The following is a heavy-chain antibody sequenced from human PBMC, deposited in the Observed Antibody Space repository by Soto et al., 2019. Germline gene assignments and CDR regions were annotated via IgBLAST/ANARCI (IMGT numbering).Heavy chain of an antibody. CDR3: AKGRQLRYFDWLLYSGVSLVGGDTQRGEYYYYYGMDV. D-gene: IGHD3-9*01. Sequence: PGGSLRLSCAASGFTFDDYAMHWVRQAPGKGLEWVSGISWNSGSIGYADSVKGRFTISRDNAKNSLYLQMNSLRAEDTALYYCAKGRQLRYFDWLLYSGVSLVGGDTQRGEYYYYYGMDVWGQGTTVTVSS. V-gene: IGHV3-9*01. J-gene: IGHJ6*02. CDR2: ISWNSGSI. CDR1: GFTFDDYA.